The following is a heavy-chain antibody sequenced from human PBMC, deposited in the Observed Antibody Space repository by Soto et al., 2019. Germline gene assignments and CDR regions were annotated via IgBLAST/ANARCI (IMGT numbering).Heavy chain of an antibody. J-gene: IGHJ6*02. CDR2: ISYDGSSE. D-gene: IGHD1-1*01. CDR3: AKDRDAYNSGGMDV. Sequence: QVQMVESGGGVVQPGRSLRLSCAASGFSFSSYGMHWVRQAPGKGLDWVAVISYDGSSEYLTDSVRGRFTISKDNSKKTLYLQMTSLTTDDTGVYYCAKDRDAYNSGGMDVWGQGNTVTVSS. V-gene: IGHV3-30*18. CDR1: GFSFSSYG.